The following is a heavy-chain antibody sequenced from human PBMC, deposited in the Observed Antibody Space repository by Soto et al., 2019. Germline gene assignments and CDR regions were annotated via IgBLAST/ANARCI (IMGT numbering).Heavy chain of an antibody. Sequence: EVQLVESGGVVVQPGGSLRLSCAASGFTFDDYTMHWVRQAPGKGLEWVSLISWDGGSTYYADSVKGRFTISRDNSKNSLYLQMNSLRTEDTALYYCAKDDGTGEYFQHWGQGTLVTVSS. J-gene: IGHJ1*01. V-gene: IGHV3-43*01. CDR1: GFTFDDYT. CDR3: AKDDGTGEYFQH. D-gene: IGHD2-8*02. CDR2: ISWDGGST.